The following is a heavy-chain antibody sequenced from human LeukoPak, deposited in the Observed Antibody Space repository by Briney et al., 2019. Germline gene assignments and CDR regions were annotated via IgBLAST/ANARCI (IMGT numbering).Heavy chain of an antibody. CDR3: AKDISTPPLGELGRYGMDA. D-gene: IGHD1-26*01. Sequence: PGGSLRLSCAGSGFIFSGYWMHWVRQAPGKGLVWVSRIKTDGSTTYYADSVKGRFTVSRDNAKNSLYLQMNSLRAEDTALYYCAKDISTPPLGELGRYGMDAWGQGTTVTVSS. CDR2: IKTDGSTT. J-gene: IGHJ6*02. V-gene: IGHV3-74*01. CDR1: GFIFSGYW.